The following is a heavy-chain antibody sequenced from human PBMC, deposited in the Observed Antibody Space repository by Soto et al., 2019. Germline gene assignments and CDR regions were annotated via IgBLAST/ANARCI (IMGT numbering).Heavy chain of an antibody. CDR1: GGSLSTYY. CDR3: AAQYGSGSYLHDY. Sequence: SETLSLTCSVSGGSLSTYYWSWIRQPPGKGLEWIGYVYHTGSTNYSPSLKSRVTISVDTSKNQFSLKLSSVTAADTAVYYCAAQYGSGSYLHDYWGQGTLVTVSS. CDR2: VYHTGST. V-gene: IGHV4-59*08. D-gene: IGHD3-10*01. J-gene: IGHJ4*02.